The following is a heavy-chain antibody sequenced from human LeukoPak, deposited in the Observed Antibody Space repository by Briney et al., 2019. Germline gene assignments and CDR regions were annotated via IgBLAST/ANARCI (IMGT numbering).Heavy chain of an antibody. Sequence: GGSLRLSCAASGFTFSSYGMHWVRQAPGKGLEWVAVIWYDGSNKYYADSVKGRFTISRDNSKNTLYLQMNSLRAEDTAVYYCARDRERVALDYWGQGTLVTVSS. CDR2: IWYDGSNK. J-gene: IGHJ4*02. CDR1: GFTFSSYG. D-gene: IGHD3-3*01. CDR3: ARDRERVALDY. V-gene: IGHV3-33*08.